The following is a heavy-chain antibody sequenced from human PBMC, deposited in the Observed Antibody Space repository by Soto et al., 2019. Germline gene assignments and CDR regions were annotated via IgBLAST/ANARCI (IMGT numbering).Heavy chain of an antibody. J-gene: IGHJ4*02. CDR2: FDPEDGET. Sequence: ASVKVSCKVSGYTLTELSMHWVRQAPGKGLEWMGGFDPEDGETIYAQKFQGRVTMTEDTSTNTAYMELSSLRSEDTAVYYCAAHRQQLGPFDYWGQGTLVTVSS. CDR1: GYTLTELS. D-gene: IGHD6-6*01. CDR3: AAHRQQLGPFDY. V-gene: IGHV1-24*01.